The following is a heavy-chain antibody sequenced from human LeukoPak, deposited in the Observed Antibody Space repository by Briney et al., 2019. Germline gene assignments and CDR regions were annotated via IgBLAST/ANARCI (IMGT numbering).Heavy chain of an antibody. V-gene: IGHV1-2*02. J-gene: IGHJ4*02. CDR1: GYTFTGYY. CDR3: ARDYGPVTAMVTTRYY. CDR2: INPNSGGT. Sequence: ASVKFSCKASGYTFTGYYMHWVRQAPGQGLEWIGWINPNSGGTNYAQKFQGRVTMTRDTSISTAYMELSRLRSDDTAVYYCARDYGPVTAMVTTRYYWGQGTLVTVSS. D-gene: IGHD5-18*01.